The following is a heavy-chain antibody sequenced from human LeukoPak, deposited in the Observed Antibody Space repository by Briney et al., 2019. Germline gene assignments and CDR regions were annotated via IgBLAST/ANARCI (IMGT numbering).Heavy chain of an antibody. CDR3: ATLNFWSGRDDY. J-gene: IGHJ4*02. D-gene: IGHD3-3*01. CDR2: IYTSGST. CDR1: GGSISSYY. V-gene: IGHV4-4*09. Sequence: SETLSLTCTVSGGSISSYYWSWIRQPPGKGLEWIGYIYTSGSTNYNPSLKSRVSISVGTSKNQFSLKLSSVTAADTAVYYCATLNFWSGRDDYWGQGTLVTVSS.